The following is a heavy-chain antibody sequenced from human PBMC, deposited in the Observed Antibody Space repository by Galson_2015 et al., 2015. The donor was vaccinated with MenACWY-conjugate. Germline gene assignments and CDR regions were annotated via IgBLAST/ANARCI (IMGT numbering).Heavy chain of an antibody. CDR3: ARTYYYDSSGRE. CDR2: IYSGGST. J-gene: IGHJ4*02. CDR1: GFTVSSNY. V-gene: IGHV3-53*01. D-gene: IGHD3-22*01. Sequence: SLRLSCAASGFTVSSNYMSWVRQAPGKGLEWVSVIYSGGSTYYADSVKGRFTISRDNSKNTLYLQMNSLRAEDTAVYYCARTYYYDSSGREGGQGTLVTVSS.